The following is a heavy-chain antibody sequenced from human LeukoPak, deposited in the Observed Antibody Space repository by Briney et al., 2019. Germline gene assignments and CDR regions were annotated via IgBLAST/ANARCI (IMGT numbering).Heavy chain of an antibody. CDR3: AKDLRRITMIVVVTLDAFDI. Sequence: GGSLRLSCAASGFTFSSYAMSWVRQAPGKGLEWVSAISGSGGSTYYADSVKGRFTISRDSSKNTLYLQMNSLRAEDTAVYYCAKDLRRITMIVVVTLDAFDIWGQGTMVTVSS. D-gene: IGHD3-22*01. J-gene: IGHJ3*02. CDR2: ISGSGGST. V-gene: IGHV3-23*01. CDR1: GFTFSSYA.